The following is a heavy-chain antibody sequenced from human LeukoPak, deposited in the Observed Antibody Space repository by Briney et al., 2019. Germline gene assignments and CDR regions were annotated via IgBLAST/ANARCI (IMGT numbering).Heavy chain of an antibody. V-gene: IGHV3-30*02. J-gene: IGHJ4*02. CDR1: GFTFSVYA. CDR3: AKDFGPSDYGDYRFPADY. D-gene: IGHD4-17*01. Sequence: GGSLRLSCAASGFTFSVYAMHWVRQAPGKGLEWVAHIWFDGSNKYYADSVKGRFTISRDNSKNTLYLQMNSLRAEGTAVYYCAKDFGPSDYGDYRFPADYWGQGTLVTVSS. CDR2: IWFDGSNK.